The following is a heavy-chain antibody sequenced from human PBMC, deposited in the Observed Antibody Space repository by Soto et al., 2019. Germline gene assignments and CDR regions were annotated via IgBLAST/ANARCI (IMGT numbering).Heavy chain of an antibody. CDR1: GFTFSSYA. J-gene: IGHJ6*02. Sequence: EVQLLESGGGLVQPGGSLRLSCAASGFTFSSYAMSWVRQAPGKGLEWVSAISGSGGSTYYADSVKGRFTISRDNSKNSLYPQMNSLGAEDTAVYYCAKGLVTRGYYYYGMDVWGQGTTVTVSS. V-gene: IGHV3-23*01. D-gene: IGHD2-21*02. CDR3: AKGLVTRGYYYYGMDV. CDR2: ISGSGGST.